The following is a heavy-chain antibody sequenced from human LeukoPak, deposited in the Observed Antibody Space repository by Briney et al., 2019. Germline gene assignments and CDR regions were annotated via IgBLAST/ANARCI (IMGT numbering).Heavy chain of an antibody. J-gene: IGHJ4*02. CDR3: ASSFYYDSSGFYFFDY. D-gene: IGHD3-22*01. V-gene: IGHV4-4*02. Sequence: PSETLSLTCAVSGGSISSSNWWSWVRQPPGQGLEWIGEIYHGGSTNYNPSLKSRVTMSVDTSKSQFSLKLSSVTAADTAVYYCASSFYYDSSGFYFFDYWGQGTLVTVSS. CDR1: GGSISSSNW. CDR2: IYHGGST.